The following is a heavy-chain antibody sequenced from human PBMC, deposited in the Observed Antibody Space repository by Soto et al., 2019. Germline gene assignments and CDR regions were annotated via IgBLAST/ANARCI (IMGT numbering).Heavy chain of an antibody. J-gene: IGHJ4*02. V-gene: IGHV3-21*01. CDR2: ISSTTNYI. CDR1: GFTFTRYS. CDR3: ARESEDLTSNFDY. Sequence: EVQLVESGGGLVKPAGSLRLSCAASGFTFTRYSMNWVRQAPGKGLEWVSSISSTTNYIYYRDSMKGRFTITRDNAKKSLYLEMNRLRAEDTAVYYCARESEDLTSNFDYWGQGTLVTVSS.